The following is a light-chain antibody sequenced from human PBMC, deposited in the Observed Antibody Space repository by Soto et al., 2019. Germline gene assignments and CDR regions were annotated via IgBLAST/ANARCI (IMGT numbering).Light chain of an antibody. Sequence: QSVLTQPASVSGSPGQSITISCTGTSSDIGGYNYVSWYQQHPGKAPKLMIYEVNNRPSGVSNRFSGSKSGNTASLTISGLQAEDEADYYCSSYRSSSTLWVFGGGTKVTVL. CDR3: SSYRSSSTLWV. CDR2: EVN. CDR1: SSDIGGYNY. V-gene: IGLV2-14*01. J-gene: IGLJ3*02.